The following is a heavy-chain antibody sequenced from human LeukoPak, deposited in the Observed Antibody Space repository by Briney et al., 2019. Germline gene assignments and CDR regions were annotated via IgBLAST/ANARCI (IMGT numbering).Heavy chain of an antibody. CDR1: GGSISSGSYY. D-gene: IGHD3-9*01. Sequence: PSQTLSLTCTVSGGSISSGSYYWSWIRQPAGKGLEWIGRIYTSGSTNYNPSLKSRVTISVDTSKNQFSLKLSSVTAADTAVYYCASAPIGYYEILTGYPIGAEYFQHWGQGTLVTVSS. CDR3: ASAPIGYYEILTGYPIGAEYFQH. CDR2: IYTSGST. J-gene: IGHJ1*01. V-gene: IGHV4-61*02.